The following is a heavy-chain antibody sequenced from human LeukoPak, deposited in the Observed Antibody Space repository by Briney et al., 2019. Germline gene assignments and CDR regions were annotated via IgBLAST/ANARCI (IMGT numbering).Heavy chain of an antibody. CDR3: AKVSGDYYDSSGYYLEAFDI. V-gene: IGHV3-23*01. CDR2: ISGSGGST. J-gene: IGHJ3*02. D-gene: IGHD3-22*01. CDR1: GFTFSDFA. Sequence: GGSLRLSCAASGFTFSDFAMSWVRLAPGKGLEWVSAISGSGGSTYYADSVKGRFTISRDNSKNTLYLQMNSLRAEDTAVYYCAKVSGDYYDSSGYYLEAFDIWGQGTMVTVSS.